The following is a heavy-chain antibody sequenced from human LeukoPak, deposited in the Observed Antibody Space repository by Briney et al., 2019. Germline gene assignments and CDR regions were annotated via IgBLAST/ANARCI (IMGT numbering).Heavy chain of an antibody. V-gene: IGHV3-23*01. CDR3: SKDLERHTVGYFDS. CDR2: LSGNERDI. J-gene: IGHJ4*02. D-gene: IGHD1-1*01. Sequence: GGSLRLSCAASGFIFSNYAMSWVRQAPGKGLEWVSSLSGNERDIRYADSVRGRFTISRDNPENLLYLQMTSLGAEDTAIYYCSKDLERHTVGYFDSWGQGVLVTVSS. CDR1: GFIFSNYA.